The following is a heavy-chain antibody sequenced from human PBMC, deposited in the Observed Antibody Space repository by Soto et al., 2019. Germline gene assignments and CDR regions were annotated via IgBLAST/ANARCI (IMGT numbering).Heavy chain of an antibody. CDR1: GFTFSSYA. Sequence: QVQLVESGGGVVQPGRSLRLSCAASGFTFSSYAMHWVRQAPGKGLEWVAVISYDGSNKYYADSVKGRFTISRDNSKNTLYLQMNSLRAEDTAVYYCARDPTSWDFWSGYHDYWGQGTLVTVSS. V-gene: IGHV3-30-3*01. CDR3: ARDPTSWDFWSGYHDY. CDR2: ISYDGSNK. J-gene: IGHJ4*02. D-gene: IGHD3-3*01.